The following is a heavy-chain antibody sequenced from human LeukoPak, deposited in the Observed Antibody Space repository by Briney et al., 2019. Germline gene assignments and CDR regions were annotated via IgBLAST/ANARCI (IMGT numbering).Heavy chain of an antibody. Sequence: PGGSLRLSCTASGYTFSDYGMHWVRQAPGKGLEWLSVISYSGVVKFYADSVKGRFTISRDNSKNTLYLQMNSLRAEDTAVYYCGEDISLSSGWLHWGQGTLVTVSS. CDR2: ISYSGVVK. V-gene: IGHV3-30*18. D-gene: IGHD6-19*01. CDR3: GEDISLSSGWLH. J-gene: IGHJ4*02. CDR1: GYTFSDYG.